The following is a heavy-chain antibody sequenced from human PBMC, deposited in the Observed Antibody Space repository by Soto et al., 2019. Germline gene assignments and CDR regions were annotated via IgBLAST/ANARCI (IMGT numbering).Heavy chain of an antibody. CDR1: GGSISSAY. CDR2: SYHSGST. J-gene: IGHJ4*02. Sequence: PSETLSLTSTVSGGSISSAYWSWIRQSPGKGLEWIGYSYHSGSTNYNPSLKSRVTISVDTSKNQFSLKLGSVTAADTAVYYCARERSSGWCDYWGQGTLVTVSS. CDR3: ARERSSGWCDY. D-gene: IGHD6-19*01. V-gene: IGHV4-59*01.